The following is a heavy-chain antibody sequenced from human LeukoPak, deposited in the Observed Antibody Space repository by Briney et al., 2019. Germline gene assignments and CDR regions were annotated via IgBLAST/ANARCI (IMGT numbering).Heavy chain of an antibody. D-gene: IGHD5-12*01. CDR2: IIPIFGTT. CDR1: GGTFNSYA. CDR3: ASPPRYSAYERRYGMDV. V-gene: IGHV1-69*13. Sequence: GASVKVSCKASGGTFNSYAISWERQAPGQGLEWMGGIIPIFGTTNYAQKFQGRVTITADESTSTAYMELSSLRSEDTAMYYCASPPRYSAYERRYGMDVWGKGTTVIVSS. J-gene: IGHJ6*04.